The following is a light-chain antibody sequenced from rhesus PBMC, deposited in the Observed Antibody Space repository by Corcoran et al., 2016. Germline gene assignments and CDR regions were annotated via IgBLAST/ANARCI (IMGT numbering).Light chain of an antibody. CDR3: LQSSKWPYT. V-gene: IGKV3-24*04. CDR1: QSVSSY. Sequence: EIVMTQSPATLPLSSGERATLSCRASQSVSSYLTWYLQKPGQPPRLLIYGASTRATGIPPRFSGSGAGTEFTLTISSLEPEDVGVYFCLQSSKWPYTFGQGTKVEMK. J-gene: IGKJ2*01. CDR2: GAS.